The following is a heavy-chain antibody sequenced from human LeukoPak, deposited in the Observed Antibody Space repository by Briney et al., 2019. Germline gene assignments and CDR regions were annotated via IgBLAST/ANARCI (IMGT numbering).Heavy chain of an antibody. CDR1: GGSISSSSYY. Sequence: SETLSLTCTVSGGSISSSSYYWGWIRQPPGKGLEWIGSIYYSGSTYYNPSLKSRLTMSVDTSKNQFSLRLTSVTAADTAVYYCARQTGSGLFILPGGQGTLVTVSS. V-gene: IGHV4-39*01. J-gene: IGHJ4*02. D-gene: IGHD3/OR15-3a*01. CDR3: ARQTGSGLFILP. CDR2: IYYSGST.